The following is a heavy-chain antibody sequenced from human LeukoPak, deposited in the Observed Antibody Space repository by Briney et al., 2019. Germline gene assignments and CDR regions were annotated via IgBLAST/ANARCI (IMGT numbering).Heavy chain of an antibody. CDR3: ARAYYDFWSGYYTPYYYYYGMDV. D-gene: IGHD3-3*01. CDR2: IIPIFGTA. CDR1: GGTFSSYA. J-gene: IGHJ6*02. V-gene: IGHV1-69*05. Sequence: ASVKVSCKASGGTFSSYAISWVRQAPGQGLEWMGGIIPIFGTANYAQKFQGRVTMTRNTSISTAYMELSSLRSEDTAVYYCARAYYDFWSGYYTPYYYYYGMDVWGQGTTVTVSS.